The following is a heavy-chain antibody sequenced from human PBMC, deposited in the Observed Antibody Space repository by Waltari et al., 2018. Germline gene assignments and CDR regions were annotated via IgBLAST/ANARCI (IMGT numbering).Heavy chain of an antibody. J-gene: IGHJ5*02. V-gene: IGHV4-39*01. Sequence: QLQLQESGPGLVKPSETLSLTCTVSGGSISSSSYYWGWIRQPPGKGLEWIGSIYYSGSTYYNPSLMSLVTISVYTSKNQFSLRLSLVTAADTALYYCDAGSSWYLCWFDPWGQGTLVTVSS. CDR1: GGSISSSSYY. CDR3: DAGSSWYLCWFDP. D-gene: IGHD6-13*01. CDR2: IYYSGST.